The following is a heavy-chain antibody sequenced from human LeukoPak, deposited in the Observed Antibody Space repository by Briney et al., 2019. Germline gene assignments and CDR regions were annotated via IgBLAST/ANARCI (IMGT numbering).Heavy chain of an antibody. D-gene: IGHD3-9*01. J-gene: IGHJ5*02. CDR3: TKDKYYEILTGYPNWFDP. V-gene: IGHV3-23*01. Sequence: GGSLRLSCAASGFTFSSYAMTWVRQAPGKGLEWVSAISGSGGGTDYADSGKGRFTISRDNSNNTLRLQMNSLRADDAAVYYCTKDKYYEILTGYPNWFDPWGQGTLVTVSS. CDR1: GFTFSSYA. CDR2: ISGSGGGT.